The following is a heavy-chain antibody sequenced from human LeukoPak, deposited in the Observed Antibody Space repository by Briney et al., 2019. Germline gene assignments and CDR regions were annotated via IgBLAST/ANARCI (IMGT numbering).Heavy chain of an antibody. D-gene: IGHD6-19*01. Sequence: GGSLRLSCAASGTTFEDYAMHWVRQAPGKGLEWVSFISGDGGTTYYADSVKGRFTISRDNSKTSLYLQMNSLRTENTALYYCAKDQGASGWGAFDYWGQGTLVTVSS. J-gene: IGHJ4*02. V-gene: IGHV3-43*02. CDR3: AKDQGASGWGAFDY. CDR1: GTTFEDYA. CDR2: ISGDGGTT.